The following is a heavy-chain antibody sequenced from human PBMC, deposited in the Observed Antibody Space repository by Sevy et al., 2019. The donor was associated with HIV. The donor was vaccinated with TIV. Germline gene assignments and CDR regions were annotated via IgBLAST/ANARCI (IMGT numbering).Heavy chain of an antibody. J-gene: IGHJ4*02. CDR3: AREAGYSTNWAPGNY. CDR2: ISFNGNTQ. Sequence: GGSLRLSCAASGFTFRSHAMHWVRQAPGKGLEWVAFISFNGNTQYYAHSVKGRFTISRDNSKNTLFLQMNSLRSEDTAMYYCAREAGYSTNWAPGNYWGQRTLVTVSS. D-gene: IGHD2-8*01. CDR1: GFTFRSHA. V-gene: IGHV3-30-3*01.